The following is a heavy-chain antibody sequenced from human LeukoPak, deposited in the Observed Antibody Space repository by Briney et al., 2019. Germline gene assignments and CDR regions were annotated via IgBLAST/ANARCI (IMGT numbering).Heavy chain of an antibody. CDR2: IYYSGST. Sequence: SETLSLTCTVSGGSISSYYWSWIRQPPGKGLEWIGYIYYSGSTNYNPSLKSRVTISVDTSKNQFSLKLSSVTAADTAVYYCARGLSYDHYYYYMDVWGKGTTVTVSS. CDR1: GGSISSYY. D-gene: IGHD3-10*01. CDR3: ARGLSYDHYYYYMDV. J-gene: IGHJ6*03. V-gene: IGHV4-59*01.